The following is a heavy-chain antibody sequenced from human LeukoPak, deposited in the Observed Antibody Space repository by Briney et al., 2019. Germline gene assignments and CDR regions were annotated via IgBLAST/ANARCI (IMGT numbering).Heavy chain of an antibody. CDR1: GYSISSGYY. V-gene: IGHV4-38-2*02. CDR3: ARESKDTAMVSYYFDY. Sequence: SETLSLTCTVSGYSISSGYYWGWIRQPPGKGLEWIGSMFHSGSTYYNPSLKSRVTISVDTSKNQFSLKLSSVTAADTAVYYCARESKDTAMVSYYFDYWGQGTLVTVSS. CDR2: MFHSGST. J-gene: IGHJ4*02. D-gene: IGHD5-18*01.